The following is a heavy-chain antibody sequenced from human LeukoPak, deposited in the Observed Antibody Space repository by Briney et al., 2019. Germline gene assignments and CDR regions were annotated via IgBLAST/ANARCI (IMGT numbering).Heavy chain of an antibody. V-gene: IGHV4-39*07. CDR1: GGSISSGAYY. J-gene: IGHJ6*03. CDR2: IYYSGST. CDR3: ASNPVKGDYYYYYMDV. Sequence: SETLSLTCSVSGGSISSGAYYWAWFRQPPGKGLEWSVSIYYSGSTYYNPSLKNRVTISIDMSKNQFSLKLGSVTAADTAVYYCASNPVKGDYYYYYMDVWGKGTTVTVSS. D-gene: IGHD3-10*01.